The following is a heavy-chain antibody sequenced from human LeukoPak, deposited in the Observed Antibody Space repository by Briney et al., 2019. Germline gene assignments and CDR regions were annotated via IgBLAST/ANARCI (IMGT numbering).Heavy chain of an antibody. D-gene: IGHD4/OR15-4a*01. V-gene: IGHV3-53*01. Sequence: GGSLRLSCTVSGFTVSSNSMSWVRQAPGKGLEWVAFIYSAGNTHYSDSVKGRFTISIDNSKNTLYLQMNSLRAEDTAVYYCARRAGAYSHPYDYWGQGTLVTVSS. CDR3: ARRAGAYSHPYDY. CDR1: GFTVSSNS. CDR2: IYSAGNT. J-gene: IGHJ4*02.